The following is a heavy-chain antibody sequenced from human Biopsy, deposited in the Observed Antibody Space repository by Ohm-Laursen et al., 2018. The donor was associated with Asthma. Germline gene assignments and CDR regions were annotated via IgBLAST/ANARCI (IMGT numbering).Heavy chain of an antibody. V-gene: IGHV1-2*06. CDR1: GFTFMGYH. CDR3: ARSFVLGIPDY. D-gene: IGHD2-21*01. Sequence: ASVKVSCKASGFTFMGYHIFWMRQAPGQGLEWMGRINPNGGATHYAQKFQGRVTLSRDTSISTAYMELSRLRSDDTAVYYCARSFVLGIPDYWGQGTLVTVSS. J-gene: IGHJ4*02. CDR2: INPNGGAT.